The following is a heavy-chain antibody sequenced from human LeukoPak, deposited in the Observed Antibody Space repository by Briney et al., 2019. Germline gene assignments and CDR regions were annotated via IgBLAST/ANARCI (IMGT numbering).Heavy chain of an antibody. D-gene: IGHD1-26*01. CDR3: ARISYGPYYYYMDV. Sequence: SETLSLTCIVSGDSISSSNSYWGWIRQPPGKGLEWIGSIYYSGNTYYNASLKSRVSISVDTSKNHFSLRLTSVTAADTAVYYCARISYGPYYYYMDVWGKGTTVTVSS. J-gene: IGHJ6*03. V-gene: IGHV4-39*02. CDR1: GDSISSSNSY. CDR2: IYYSGNT.